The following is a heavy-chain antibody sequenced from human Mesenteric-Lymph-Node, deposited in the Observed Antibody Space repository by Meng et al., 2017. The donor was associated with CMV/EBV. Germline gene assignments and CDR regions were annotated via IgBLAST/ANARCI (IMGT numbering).Heavy chain of an antibody. CDR1: GGSFSENY. Sequence: VNGGSFSENYWTWTRQPPGKGLEWIGEINPSGHTNYNPSLKSRVTISVDTSKKQFSLKVNSVTAADTAVYYCARVYSSNYYELGFDPWGQGTLVTVSS. J-gene: IGHJ5*02. D-gene: IGHD6-13*01. CDR3: ARVYSSNYYELGFDP. CDR2: INPSGHT. V-gene: IGHV4-34*01.